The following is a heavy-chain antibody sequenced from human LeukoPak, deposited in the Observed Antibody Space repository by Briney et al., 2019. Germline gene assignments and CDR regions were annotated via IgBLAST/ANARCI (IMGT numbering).Heavy chain of an antibody. CDR1: GFTFSSYG. Sequence: GGSLRLSCAASGFTFSSYGMHWVRQAPGKGLEWVASIRFDGSNEKYADSVKGRFTISRDNPKNTLYVQMNSLSAEDTALYYCAKGTAGIGVAGTFGYLDYWGQGTLVAVSS. J-gene: IGHJ4*02. CDR2: IRFDGSNE. CDR3: AKGTAGIGVAGTFGYLDY. V-gene: IGHV3-30*02. D-gene: IGHD6-19*01.